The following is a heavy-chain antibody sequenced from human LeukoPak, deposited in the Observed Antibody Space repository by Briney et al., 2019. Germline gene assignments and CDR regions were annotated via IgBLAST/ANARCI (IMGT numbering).Heavy chain of an antibody. Sequence: GGSLRLSCAASGFTFSSYGMHWVRQAPGKGLEWVSTISGGGGSTYYADSVKGRFTISRDNSKNTLYLQVNSLRAEDTAVYYCAKGGKWDVTPFDYWGQGTLVTVSS. V-gene: IGHV3-23*01. CDR3: AKGGKWDVTPFDY. J-gene: IGHJ4*02. D-gene: IGHD1-26*01. CDR2: ISGGGGST. CDR1: GFTFSSYG.